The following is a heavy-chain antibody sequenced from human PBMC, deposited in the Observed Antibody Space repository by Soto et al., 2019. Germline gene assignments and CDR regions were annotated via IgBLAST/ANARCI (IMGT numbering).Heavy chain of an antibody. CDR1: GGSISSSKW. J-gene: IGHJ4*02. Sequence: QVQLQESGPGLVKPSGTLSLTCAVSGGSISSSKWWSWVRQPPGEGLVWIGEIYHSGTTNYNPSLKSRVTISVDKSKNQYSLKLSSVTAADAAVYYCERENVGDSSHPGGFDYWGQGTLVTVSS. CDR2: IYHSGTT. CDR3: ERENVGDSSHPGGFDY. V-gene: IGHV4-4*02. D-gene: IGHD3-22*01.